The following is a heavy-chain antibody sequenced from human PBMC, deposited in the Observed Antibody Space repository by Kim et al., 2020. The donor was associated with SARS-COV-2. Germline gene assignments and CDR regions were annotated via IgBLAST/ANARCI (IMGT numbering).Heavy chain of an antibody. CDR3: AKDPVSD. Sequence: GGSLRLSCAASGFTFSTYAMYWVRQAPGKGLGWVSGISGSGGGGRTYDADSVKGRFTISRDNSKNMLYLQMNNLRGEDTAIYYCAKDPVSDWGQGTLVTVSS. V-gene: IGHV3-23*01. CDR1: GFTFSTYA. CDR2: ISGSGGGGRT. J-gene: IGHJ4*02.